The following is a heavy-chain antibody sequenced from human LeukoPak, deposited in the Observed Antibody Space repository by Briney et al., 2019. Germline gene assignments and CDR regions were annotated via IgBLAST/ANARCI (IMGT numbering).Heavy chain of an antibody. V-gene: IGHV3-53*01. CDR1: GFTVSSNS. CDR3: ARRGGYSSSWYRWFDP. D-gene: IGHD6-13*01. Sequence: GGSLRLSCTVSGFTVSSNSMSWVRQAPGKGLEWVSFIYSDNTHYSDSVKGRFTISRDNSKNTLYLQMNSLRAEDTAVYYCARRGGYSSSWYRWFDPWGQGTLVTVSS. J-gene: IGHJ5*02. CDR2: IYSDNT.